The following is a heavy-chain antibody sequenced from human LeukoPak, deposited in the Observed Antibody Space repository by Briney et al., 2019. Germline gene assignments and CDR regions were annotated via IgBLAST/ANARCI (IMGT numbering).Heavy chain of an antibody. V-gene: IGHV4-38-2*01. CDR1: GYSISSGYY. CDR2: IYHSGST. J-gene: IGHJ3*02. D-gene: IGHD3-10*01. CDR3: ARITTFSGAFDI. Sequence: SETLSLTCAVSGYSISSGYYWGWIRQPPGKGLEWIGSIYHSGSTYYNPSLKSRVTISVDTSKNQFSLKLSSVTAADTAVYYCARITTFSGAFDIWGQGTMVTVSS.